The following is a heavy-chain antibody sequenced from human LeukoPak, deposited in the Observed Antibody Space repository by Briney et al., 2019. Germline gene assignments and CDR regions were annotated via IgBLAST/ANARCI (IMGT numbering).Heavy chain of an antibody. CDR1: GYSISNGYY. D-gene: IGHD2-2*01. Sequence: SETLSLTCTVSGYSISNGYYWGWIRQTPGKGLEWIGSIYYSGSTYYNPSLKSRVTISVDTSKNQFSLKLSSVTAADTAVYYCAVYCSSTSCYSHAFDIWGQGTMVTVSS. CDR3: AVYCSSTSCYSHAFDI. CDR2: IYYSGST. J-gene: IGHJ3*02. V-gene: IGHV4-38-2*02.